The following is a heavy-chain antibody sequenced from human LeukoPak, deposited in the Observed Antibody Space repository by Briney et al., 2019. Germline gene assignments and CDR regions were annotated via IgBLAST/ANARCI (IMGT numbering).Heavy chain of an antibody. J-gene: IGHJ4*02. D-gene: IGHD4-23*01. Sequence: SETLSLTCTVSGDSISITNYYWGWLRQPPGKGLEWIGSIYYSGTTYYKPSLKSRVTISVDTSKNQFSLKLTSVTAADTAVYYCGREQTPFDYWGQGTLVTVSS. CDR1: GDSISITNYY. CDR3: GREQTPFDY. CDR2: IYYSGTT. V-gene: IGHV4-39*02.